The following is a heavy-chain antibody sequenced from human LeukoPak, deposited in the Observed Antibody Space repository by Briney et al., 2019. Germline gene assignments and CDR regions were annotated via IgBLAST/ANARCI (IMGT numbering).Heavy chain of an antibody. CDR3: ARDNNWGSTHY. J-gene: IGHJ4*02. V-gene: IGHV3-30*15. CDR1: GFTFNTYA. CDR2: ISYDGSNK. D-gene: IGHD7-27*01. Sequence: PGGSLRLSCAASGFTFNTYAMYWVRQAPGKGLEWVAVISYDGSNKYYADSVKGRFTISRDNSKNTLFLQMSSLRAEDTAVYYCARDNNWGSTHYWGQGTLVTVSS.